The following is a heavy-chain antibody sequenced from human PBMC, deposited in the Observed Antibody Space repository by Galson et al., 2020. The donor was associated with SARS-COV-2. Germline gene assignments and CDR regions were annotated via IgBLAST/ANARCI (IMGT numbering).Heavy chain of an antibody. V-gene: IGHV3-21*01. CDR3: ASEGTYYDYVWGSYRPRGYFDY. D-gene: IGHD3-16*02. Sequence: GESLKISCAASGFTFSSYSMNWVRQAPGKGLEWVSSISSSSSYIYYADSVKGRFTISRDNAKNSLYLPKNSQRAEDTAVYYCASEGTYYDYVWGSYRPRGYFDYWGQGTLVTGSS. J-gene: IGHJ4*02. CDR1: GFTFSSYS. CDR2: ISSSSSYI.